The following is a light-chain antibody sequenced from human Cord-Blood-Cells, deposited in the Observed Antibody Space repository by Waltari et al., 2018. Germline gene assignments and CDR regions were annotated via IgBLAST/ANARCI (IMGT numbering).Light chain of an antibody. CDR1: SSDVGSYNL. Sequence: QSALTQPASVSGSPGQSITISCTGTSSDVGSYNLVSWYQQHPGKAPKLMIYGGSKRPSGVSNRFSDSKSGNTASLTISGLQAEDEADYYCCSYAGSSTWVFGGGTKLTVL. CDR2: GGS. J-gene: IGLJ3*02. CDR3: CSYAGSSTWV. V-gene: IGLV2-23*01.